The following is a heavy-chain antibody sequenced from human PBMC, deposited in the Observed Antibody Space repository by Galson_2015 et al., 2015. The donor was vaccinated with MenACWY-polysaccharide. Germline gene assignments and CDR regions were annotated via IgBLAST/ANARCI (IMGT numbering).Heavy chain of an antibody. J-gene: IGHJ6*02. D-gene: IGHD6-13*01. V-gene: IGHV3-9*01. Sequence: SLRLSCAASGFTFDDYAMHWVRQAPGKGLEWVSGISWNSGSIGYADSVKGRFTISRDNAKNSLYLQMNSLRAEDTALYYCAKGGVSSSWDSYYYYYYGMDVWGQGTTVTVSS. CDR1: GFTFDDYA. CDR3: AKGGVSSSWDSYYYYYYGMDV. CDR2: ISWNSGSI.